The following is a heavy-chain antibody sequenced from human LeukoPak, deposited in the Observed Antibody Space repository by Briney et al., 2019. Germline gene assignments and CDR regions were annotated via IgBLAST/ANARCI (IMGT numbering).Heavy chain of an antibody. CDR1: GGSISSYY. CDR3: ARSAGRRVNWFEP. D-gene: IGHD1-1*01. J-gene: IGHJ5*02. CDR2: IYYSGST. Sequence: KPSETLSLTCTVSGGSISSYYWSWIRQPPGKGLERIGYIYYSGSTNYNPSLKSRVTISVDTSKNQFSLKLSSVTAADTAVYYCARSAGRRVNWFEPWGQGTLVTVSS. V-gene: IGHV4-59*01.